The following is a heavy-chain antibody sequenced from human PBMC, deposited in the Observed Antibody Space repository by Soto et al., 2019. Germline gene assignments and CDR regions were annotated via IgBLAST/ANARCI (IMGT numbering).Heavy chain of an antibody. V-gene: IGHV3-23*01. J-gene: IGHJ5*01. CDR1: RFTFSDFA. CDR3: AQDAVPYTGKWDWFDS. Sequence: DVQLLESGGGLVQPGGSLTLSCAASRFTFSDFAMSWVRQAPGKGLEWVSSICGGGSDTYYADSVKGRFTISRDNSKNTLYLQMDSLRDEDTAVYYCAQDAVPYTGKWDWFDSWGQGTLVIVSS. D-gene: IGHD3-16*01. CDR2: ICGGGSDT.